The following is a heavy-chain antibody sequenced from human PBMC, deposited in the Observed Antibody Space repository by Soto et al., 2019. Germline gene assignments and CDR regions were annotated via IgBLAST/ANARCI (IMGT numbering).Heavy chain of an antibody. CDR2: IIPILGIA. D-gene: IGHD3-10*01. V-gene: IGHV1-69*02. Sequence: QVQLVQSGAEVKKPGSSVKVSCKASGGTFSSYPISWVRQAPGQGLEWMGRIIPILGIANYAQKFQGRVTITADKSTSTAYMERSSLRSEDPALYYCASLMSSGYYDGMDVWGQGTTVTVSS. CDR3: ASLMSSGYYDGMDV. CDR1: GGTFSSYP. J-gene: IGHJ6*02.